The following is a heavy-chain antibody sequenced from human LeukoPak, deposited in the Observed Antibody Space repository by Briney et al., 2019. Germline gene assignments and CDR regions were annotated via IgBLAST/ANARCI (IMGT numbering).Heavy chain of an antibody. CDR1: GFTFNDYG. V-gene: IGHV3-20*04. CDR2: LNWNGDIT. Sequence: PGGSLRLSCAASGFTFNDYGMTWVRQAPGKGLERVSGLNWNGDITRYADSVKGRFTISRDNAKNSVYLQMDSLSAEDTAFYYCARGYGAGNYRRPFYGMDVWGQGTTVTVSS. CDR3: ARGYGAGNYRRPFYGMDV. D-gene: IGHD3-10*01. J-gene: IGHJ6*02.